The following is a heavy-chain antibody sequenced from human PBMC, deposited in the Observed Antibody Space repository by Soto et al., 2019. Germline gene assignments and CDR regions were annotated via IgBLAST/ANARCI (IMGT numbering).Heavy chain of an antibody. CDR3: ARGYSGYDLPKRGWFDP. CDR1: GGSISSSSYY. CDR2: IYYSGST. V-gene: IGHV4-39*01. Sequence: QLLASGPGLVKPSETLSLTCTVSGGSISSSSYYWGWIRQPPGKGLEWIGSIYYSGSTYYNPSLKSRVTISVDTSKNQFSLKLSSVTAADTAVYYGARGYSGYDLPKRGWFDPWGQGTLVTVSS. D-gene: IGHD5-12*01. J-gene: IGHJ5*02.